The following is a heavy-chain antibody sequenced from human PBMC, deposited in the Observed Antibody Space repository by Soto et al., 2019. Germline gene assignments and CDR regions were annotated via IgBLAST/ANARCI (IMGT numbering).Heavy chain of an antibody. CDR3: ARDCGYSYGYNDY. Sequence: SVKVSCKASGGTFISSTISWVRQAPGQGLEWMGRIIPILGIANYAQKFQGRVTITADKSTSTAYMELSSLRSEDTAVYYCARDCGYSYGYNDYWGQGTLVTVSS. D-gene: IGHD5-18*01. J-gene: IGHJ4*02. CDR1: GGTFISST. CDR2: IIPILGIA. V-gene: IGHV1-69*04.